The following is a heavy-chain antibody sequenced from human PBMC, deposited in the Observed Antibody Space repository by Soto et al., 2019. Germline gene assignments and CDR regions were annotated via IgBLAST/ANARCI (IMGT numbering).Heavy chain of an antibody. V-gene: IGHV4-4*02. CDR1: GGSVSNNNW. J-gene: IGHJ4*02. D-gene: IGHD5-12*01. CDR3: TKNIAYALDY. Sequence: QVQLQESGPGLVKPSGTLSLSCAVSGGSVSNNNWWSWVRQSPGNGLEWIGEIHHSGGTSYNPSLESRATLSVDKTNNELSLRLNYVHAADTAVYYCTKNIAYALDYWGLGILVTVSS. CDR2: IHHSGGT.